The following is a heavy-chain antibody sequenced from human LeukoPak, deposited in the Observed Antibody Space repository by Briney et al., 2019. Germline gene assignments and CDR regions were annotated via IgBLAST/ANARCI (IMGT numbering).Heavy chain of an antibody. CDR1: GFTFSSYW. J-gene: IGHJ4*02. Sequence: PGGSLRLSCAASGFTFSSYWMSWVRQAPGKGLEWVANIKQDGSEKYYADSVKGRFTISRDNSKNTLYLQMNSLRTEDTAVYYCAKEVYYDSSAFLDYWGQGTLVTVSS. CDR2: IKQDGSEK. D-gene: IGHD3-22*01. CDR3: AKEVYYDSSAFLDY. V-gene: IGHV3-7*01.